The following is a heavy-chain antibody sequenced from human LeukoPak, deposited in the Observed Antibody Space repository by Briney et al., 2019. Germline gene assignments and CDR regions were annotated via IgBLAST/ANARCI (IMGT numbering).Heavy chain of an antibody. J-gene: IGHJ4*02. CDR2: ISSNGSTI. D-gene: IGHD3-22*01. CDR1: GFSFSDYY. Sequence: GGSLRLSCAASGFSFSDYYMNWIRQAPGKGLEWVSYISSNGSTIYYADSVKGRFTISRDNPKKSLYLQMNSLRAEDTAVYYCVRDRGWLSNPGYFDYWGRGTLVTVSS. CDR3: VRDRGWLSNPGYFDY. V-gene: IGHV3-11*04.